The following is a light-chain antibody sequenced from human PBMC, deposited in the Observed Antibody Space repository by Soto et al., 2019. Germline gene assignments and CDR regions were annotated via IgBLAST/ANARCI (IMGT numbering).Light chain of an antibody. J-gene: IGKJ3*01. CDR1: QSVYINS. CDR2: GAA. CDR3: QQYGAPPLT. V-gene: IGKV3-20*01. Sequence: EIVLTQSPGTLSLSPGEIATLSCRASQSVYINSFAWYQQKPGQPPRLLIYGAATRASDVPDRFSGSGSGADFALTITRLEPEDFAVYYCQQYGAPPLTFGPGTRVD.